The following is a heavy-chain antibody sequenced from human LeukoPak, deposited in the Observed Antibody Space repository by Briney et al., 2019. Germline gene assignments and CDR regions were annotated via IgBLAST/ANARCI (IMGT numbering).Heavy chain of an antibody. D-gene: IGHD6-13*01. CDR2: ISFDGSNK. CDR3: AKLAGFSSSWYDN. Sequence: PGGSLRLSCAASGFRFSSSGMHWVRQAPGKGLEWVAVISFDGSNKYYADSVKGRFTISRDNSKNTLYLQMNSLRAEDTAVYYCAKLAGFSSSWYDNWGQGTLVTVSS. J-gene: IGHJ5*02. CDR1: GFRFSSSG. V-gene: IGHV3-30*18.